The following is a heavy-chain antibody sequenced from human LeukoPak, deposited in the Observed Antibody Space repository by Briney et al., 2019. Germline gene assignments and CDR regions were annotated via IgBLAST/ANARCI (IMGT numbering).Heavy chain of an antibody. Sequence: GGSLRLSCAASGFTFSAYEMNWVRQAPGKGLEWVSYIGSSGSTVYYADSVKGRFTISRDNAKNSLYMQMESLRGEDTAIYYCARDTLEYSNSPDALDIWGQGTMVTVSS. V-gene: IGHV3-48*03. J-gene: IGHJ3*02. CDR3: ARDTLEYSNSPDALDI. CDR1: GFTFSAYE. CDR2: IGSSGSTV. D-gene: IGHD4-23*01.